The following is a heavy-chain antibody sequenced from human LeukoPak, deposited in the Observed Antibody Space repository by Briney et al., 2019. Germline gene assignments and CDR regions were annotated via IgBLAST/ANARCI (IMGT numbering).Heavy chain of an antibody. CDR2: ISAYNGNT. CDR3: ERDHYYDSDAFDI. Sequence: ASVKVSCKASGYTFNSYGISWVRQAPGQGLEWMGWISAYNGNTNYAQKLQGRVTMTTDTSTSTAYMELRSLRSDDTAVYYCERDHYYDSDAFDIWGQGTMVTVSS. CDR1: GYTFNSYG. J-gene: IGHJ3*02. V-gene: IGHV1-18*01. D-gene: IGHD3-22*01.